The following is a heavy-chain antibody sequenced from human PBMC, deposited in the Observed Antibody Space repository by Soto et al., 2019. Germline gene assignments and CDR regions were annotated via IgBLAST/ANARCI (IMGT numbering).Heavy chain of an antibody. Sequence: PWGTLSLTCSVSGDTVSSDSYFWTWIRQPPGQGLDRIADIVDTEGTKYNPTLNTRVTMTVDTSRNHFTLTLTAVTAADWAVDFCAQIVVGATVDLWGQGSRVTVSS. CDR3: AQIVVGATVDL. J-gene: IGHJ5*02. CDR1: GDTVSSDSYF. D-gene: IGHD1-26*01. CDR2: IVDTEGT. V-gene: IGHV4-61*03.